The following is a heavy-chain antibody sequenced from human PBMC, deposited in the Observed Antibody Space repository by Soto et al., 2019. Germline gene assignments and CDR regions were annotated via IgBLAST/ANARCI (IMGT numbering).Heavy chain of an antibody. J-gene: IGHJ5*02. V-gene: IGHV4-61*08. CDR3: ARSYSGTFYGYDT. D-gene: IGHD1-26*01. CDR2: VFYTGST. CDR1: VEPMTGGYY. Sequence: LSLTCDVSVEPMTGGYYWGWIRQSPGKGLEWIGYVFYTGSTKYNPALKRRVTISVDTSKNQFSLKLSSVSAADTGLYYCARSYSGTFYGYDTWGQGILVTVSS.